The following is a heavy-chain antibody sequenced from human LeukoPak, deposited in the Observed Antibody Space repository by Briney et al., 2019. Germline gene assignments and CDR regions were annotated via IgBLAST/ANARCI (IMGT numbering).Heavy chain of an antibody. CDR1: RFTFTNYS. CDR3: ARDRGRNSFDY. Sequence: GGSLRLSCAASRFTFTNYSMNWVRQAPGKGLEWVASMKPDGSESWYVDSVKGRFTISRDNSKNLLYLQLTSLRAEDTALYYCARDRGRNSFDYWGQGTLVSVSS. D-gene: IGHD1-14*01. CDR2: MKPDGSES. J-gene: IGHJ4*02. V-gene: IGHV3-7*01.